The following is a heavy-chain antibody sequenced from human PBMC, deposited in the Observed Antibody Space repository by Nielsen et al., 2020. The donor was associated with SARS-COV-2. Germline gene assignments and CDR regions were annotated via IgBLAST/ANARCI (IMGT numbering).Heavy chain of an antibody. J-gene: IGHJ4*02. CDR2: IYSSGSWT. D-gene: IGHD3-10*02. CDR3: TRVAYVSYYFDY. V-gene: IGHV3-21*03. Sequence: GESLKISCAASGLSLRSYTMHWVRQAPGKGLEWVSSIYSSGSWTNYADSVKGRFTISRDNAKNSLYLQMSSLKTEDTAVYYCTRVAYVSYYFDYWGQGSLVTVSS. CDR1: GLSLRSYT.